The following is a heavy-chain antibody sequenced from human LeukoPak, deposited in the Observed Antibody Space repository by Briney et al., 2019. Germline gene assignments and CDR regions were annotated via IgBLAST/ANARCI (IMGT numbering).Heavy chain of an antibody. CDR2: IYPNSGDT. CDR3: ARSGSDAFDI. D-gene: IGHD1-26*01. J-gene: IGHJ3*02. CDR1: GYTFSGYY. Sequence: ASVKVSCKASGYTFSGYYMHWVRQAPGQGVEGMGWIYPNSGDTKYAQKFQGSVTVTRDTSISTAFMEVSRLTSDDTAVYYCARSGSDAFDIWGQGTMVTVSS. V-gene: IGHV1-2*02.